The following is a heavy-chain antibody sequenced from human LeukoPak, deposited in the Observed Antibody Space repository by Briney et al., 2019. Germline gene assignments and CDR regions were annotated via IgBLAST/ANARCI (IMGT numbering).Heavy chain of an antibody. D-gene: IGHD3-22*01. CDR2: ISWNSGSI. J-gene: IGHJ4*02. CDR1: GFTFDDYA. CDR3: AKDPYYDSSGLFDY. V-gene: IGHV3-9*01. Sequence: QPGGSLRLSCAASGFTFDDYAMHWVRQAPGKGLEWVSGISWNSGSIGYADSVKGRFTISRDNAKNSLYLQMNSLRAEDTALYYCAKDPYYDSSGLFDYWGQGTLVTVSS.